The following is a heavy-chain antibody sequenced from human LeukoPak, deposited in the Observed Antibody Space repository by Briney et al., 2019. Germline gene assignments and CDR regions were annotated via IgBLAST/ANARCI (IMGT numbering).Heavy chain of an antibody. CDR1: GFTFSSYS. V-gene: IGHV3-21*01. CDR2: ISSSSSYI. CDR3: ARTTVISEAFDY. Sequence: GGSLRLSCAASGFTFSSYSMNWVRQAPGKGLEWVSSISSSSSYIYYADSVKGRLTISRDNAKNSLYLQMNSLRAEDTAVYYCARTTVISEAFDYWGQGTLVTVSS. J-gene: IGHJ4*02. D-gene: IGHD4-17*01.